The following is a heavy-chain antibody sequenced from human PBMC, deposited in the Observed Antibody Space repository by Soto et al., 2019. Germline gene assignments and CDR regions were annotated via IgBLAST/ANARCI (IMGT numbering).Heavy chain of an antibody. CDR1: GGSFSGYY. D-gene: IGHD1-26*01. CDR2: INHSGST. J-gene: IGHJ3*02. Sequence: QVQLQQWGAGLLKPSETLSLTCAVYGGSFSGYYWSWIRQPPGKGLEWIGEINHSGSTNYNPSLKTRVTISGDTSKNPFSLNMSSVTAADTAVYYCARSRVSGGRRCCSDIWGQGTMVTVSS. CDR3: ARSRVSGGRRCCSDI. V-gene: IGHV4-34*01.